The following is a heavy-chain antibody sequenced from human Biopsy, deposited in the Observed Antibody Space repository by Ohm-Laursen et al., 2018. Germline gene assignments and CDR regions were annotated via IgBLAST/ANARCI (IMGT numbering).Heavy chain of an antibody. Sequence: SVKVSCKVSGYTLTELSMHWVRQAPGKGLEWMGGFAPENGKTVYAQNFQARVSMTEDTSTDTAYMELRSLISEDTAVYYCAADINVWNVNYWGQGTQVTVSS. CDR3: AADINVWNVNY. CDR1: GYTLTELS. V-gene: IGHV1-24*01. J-gene: IGHJ4*02. CDR2: FAPENGKT. D-gene: IGHD1-1*01.